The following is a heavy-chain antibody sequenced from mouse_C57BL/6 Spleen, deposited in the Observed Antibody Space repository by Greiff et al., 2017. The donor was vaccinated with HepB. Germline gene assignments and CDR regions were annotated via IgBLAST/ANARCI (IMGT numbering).Heavy chain of an antibody. CDR2: IDPSDSYT. CDR3: ARSRAAYYSNYDWFAY. V-gene: IGHV1-69*01. D-gene: IGHD2-5*01. Sequence: QVQLQQPGAELVMPGASVKLSCKASGYTFTSYWMHWVKQRPGQGLVWIGEIDPSDSYTNYNQKFKGKSTLTVDKSSSTAYMQLSSLTSEDSAVYYCARSRAAYYSNYDWFAYWGQGTLVTVSA. CDR1: GYTFTSYW. J-gene: IGHJ3*01.